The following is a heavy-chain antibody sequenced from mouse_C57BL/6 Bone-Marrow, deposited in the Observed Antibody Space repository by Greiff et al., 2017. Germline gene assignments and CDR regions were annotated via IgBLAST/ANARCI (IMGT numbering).Heavy chain of an antibody. CDR2: ISNLAYSI. CDR1: GFTFSDYG. Sequence: EVKVVESGGGLVQPGGSLKLSCAASGFTFSDYGMAWVRQAPRTGPEWVAFISNLAYSIYYADTVTGRFTISRENAKNTLYLEMSSLRSEDTAMYYCARQGGMDYWGQGTSVTVSS. CDR3: ARQGGMDY. V-gene: IGHV5-15*01. J-gene: IGHJ4*01.